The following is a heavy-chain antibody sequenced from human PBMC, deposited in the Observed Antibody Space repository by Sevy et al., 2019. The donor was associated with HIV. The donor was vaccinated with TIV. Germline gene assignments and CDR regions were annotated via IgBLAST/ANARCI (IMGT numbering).Heavy chain of an antibody. D-gene: IGHD3-10*02. V-gene: IGHV3-33*01. Sequence: GGSLRLSCVASGFTFSRYGMHWVRQAPGKGLEWVAVIWYDGSNRRYTGSVKGRFIVSRDNPQNILYVQMNSLRAEDTAIYYCARDHYVFNAFDIWGQGTMVTVSS. CDR1: GFTFSRYG. J-gene: IGHJ3*02. CDR3: ARDHYVFNAFDI. CDR2: IWYDGSNR.